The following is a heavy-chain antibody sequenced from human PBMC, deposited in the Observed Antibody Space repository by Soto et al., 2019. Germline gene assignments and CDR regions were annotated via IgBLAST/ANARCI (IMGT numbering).Heavy chain of an antibody. CDR2: ISGSGDST. Sequence: EVQLLESGGGLVQPGGSLRLSCAASGFTFSSYAMNWVRQAPGKGLEWVSIISGSGDSTYYADSVKGRFTISRDNTKNTLYLQMNSLRAEDTAVYYCANKFFGGSGSYRGWFDPWGQGTLVTVSS. J-gene: IGHJ5*02. CDR3: ANKFFGGSGSYRGWFDP. D-gene: IGHD3-10*01. CDR1: GFTFSSYA. V-gene: IGHV3-23*01.